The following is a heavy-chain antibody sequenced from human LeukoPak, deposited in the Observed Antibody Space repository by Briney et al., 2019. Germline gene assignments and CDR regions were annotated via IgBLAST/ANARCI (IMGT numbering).Heavy chain of an antibody. CDR1: GFTFSNYG. Sequence: GGSLRLSCAASGFTFSNYGMHWVRQAPGKGLEWVAIISYDGSNAYYADSMKGRFTISRDNSKNTLYLQMNSLRAEDTAVYYCAKERYCSSTSCYTGYYFDYWGQGTLVTVSS. V-gene: IGHV3-30*18. D-gene: IGHD2-2*02. CDR2: ISYDGSNA. CDR3: AKERYCSSTSCYTGYYFDY. J-gene: IGHJ4*02.